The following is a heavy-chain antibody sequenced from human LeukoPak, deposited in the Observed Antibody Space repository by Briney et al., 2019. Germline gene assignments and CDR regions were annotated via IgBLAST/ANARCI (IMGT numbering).Heavy chain of an antibody. CDR1: GFTFSSYG. J-gene: IGHJ4*02. CDR2: ISYDGSNK. CDR3: AKDRAPYSYGYFDY. Sequence: PGGSLRLSCAASGFTFSSYGMHWVRQAPGKGLEWVAVISYDGSNKYYADSVKGRFTIPRDNSKNTLYLQMNSLRAEDTAVYYCAKDRAPYSYGYFDYWGQGTLVTVSS. V-gene: IGHV3-30*18. D-gene: IGHD5-18*01.